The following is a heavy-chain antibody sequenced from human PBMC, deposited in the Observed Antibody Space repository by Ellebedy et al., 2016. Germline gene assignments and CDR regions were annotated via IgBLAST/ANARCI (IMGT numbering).Heavy chain of an antibody. CDR3: ARSNGYTSGPHYWYFDL. V-gene: IGHV1-69*06. CDR1: GGTFRSYA. CDR2: IIPIFDTT. Sequence: SVKVSXXASGGTFRSYAFSWLRQAPGQGLEWMGGIIPIFDTTNYAQKFQGRVTITADKSTSTAYLDLSSLTSEDTAVYYCARSNGYTSGPHYWYFDLWGRGTLVTVAS. D-gene: IGHD5-18*01. J-gene: IGHJ2*01.